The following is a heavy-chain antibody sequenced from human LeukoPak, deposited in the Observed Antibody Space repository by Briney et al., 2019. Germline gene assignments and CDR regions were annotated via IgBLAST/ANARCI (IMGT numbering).Heavy chain of an antibody. Sequence: SVKVSCKASGGTFSSYAISWVRQAPGQGFEWMGRIIPILGIANYAQKFQGRVTITADKSTSTAYMELSSLRSEDTAVYYCARVNNGGFTYAFDIWGQGTMVTVSS. V-gene: IGHV1-69*04. J-gene: IGHJ3*02. CDR1: GGTFSSYA. CDR3: ARVNNGGFTYAFDI. CDR2: IIPILGIA. D-gene: IGHD2-8*01.